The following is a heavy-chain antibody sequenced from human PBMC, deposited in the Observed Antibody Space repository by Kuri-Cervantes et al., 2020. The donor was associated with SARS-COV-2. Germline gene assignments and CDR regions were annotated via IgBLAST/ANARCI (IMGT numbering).Heavy chain of an antibody. CDR2: INPDGSYT. D-gene: IGHD1-1*01. Sequence: LSLTCAASGLTFSDYAMTWVRQAPGKGLVWVSRINPDGSYTNNADSVKGRFTLSRDNAKNMLFLQMNSLRAEDTAVYYCVRDGDHWNFDYWGQGTLVTVSS. V-gene: IGHV3-74*01. CDR1: GLTFSDYA. J-gene: IGHJ4*02. CDR3: VRDGDHWNFDY.